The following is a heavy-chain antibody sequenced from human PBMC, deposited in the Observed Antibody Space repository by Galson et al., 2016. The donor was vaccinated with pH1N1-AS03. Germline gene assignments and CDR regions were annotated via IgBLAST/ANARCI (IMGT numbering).Heavy chain of an antibody. CDR1: GFSFDGYA. J-gene: IGHJ4*02. CDR3: AKDIGVLMVYTEGPFDY. D-gene: IGHD2-8*01. V-gene: IGHV3-9*01. CDR2: ISWNSDKI. Sequence: SLRLSCAASGFSFDGYAIHWVRQAPGKGLEWVSSISWNSDKITYADSVKGRFTISRDNAKNTLYLEMNSLRAEDTALYYCAKDIGVLMVYTEGPFDYWGPGTLVTVSS.